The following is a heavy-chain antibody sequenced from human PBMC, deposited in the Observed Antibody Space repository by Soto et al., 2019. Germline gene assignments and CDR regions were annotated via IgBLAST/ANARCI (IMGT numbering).Heavy chain of an antibody. CDR2: IYSGGST. D-gene: IGHD5-18*01. V-gene: IGHV3-66*01. Sequence: EVQLVESGGGLVQPGGSLRLSCAASGFTVSSNYMSWVRQAPGKGLEWVSVIYSGGSTYYADSVKGRFTISRDNSKNTLYLQMHSLRAEDTAVYYCAREYSYGYYYYYAMDVWGQGTTVTVSS. CDR1: GFTVSSNY. CDR3: AREYSYGYYYYYAMDV. J-gene: IGHJ6*02.